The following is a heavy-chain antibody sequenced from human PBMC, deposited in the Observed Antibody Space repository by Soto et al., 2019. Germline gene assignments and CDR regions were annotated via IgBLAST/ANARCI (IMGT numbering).Heavy chain of an antibody. J-gene: IGHJ6*02. CDR3: ARAYCSSTSCRSYYYGMDV. V-gene: IGHV3-21*01. CDR1: ELTFSSDS. CDR2: ISSSSSYI. Sequence: GGSLRLSCAASELTFSSDSMNWVRQAPEKGLERVSSISSSSSYIYYADSVKGRFTISRDNAKNSLYLQMNSLRAEDTAVYYCARAYCSSTSCRSYYYGMDVWGRGTTVTVSS. D-gene: IGHD2-2*01.